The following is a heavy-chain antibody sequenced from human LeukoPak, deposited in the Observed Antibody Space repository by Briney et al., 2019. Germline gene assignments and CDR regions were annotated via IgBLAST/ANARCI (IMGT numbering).Heavy chain of an antibody. D-gene: IGHD5-12*01. CDR3: AKGREVAAIRPRFDY. Sequence: GGSLRLSCAASEFTFSSYAMSWVRQAPGKGLEWVSGISSGDSTYYADSVKGRFTISRDNSKNTVYLQMNSLRAEDTAVYYCAKGREVAAIRPRFDYWGQGTLVTVSS. V-gene: IGHV3-23*01. J-gene: IGHJ4*02. CDR2: ISSGDST. CDR1: EFTFSSYA.